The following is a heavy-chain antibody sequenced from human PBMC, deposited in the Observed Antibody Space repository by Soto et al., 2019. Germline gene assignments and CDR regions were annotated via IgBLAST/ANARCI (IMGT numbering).Heavy chain of an antibody. D-gene: IGHD5-12*01. V-gene: IGHV4-34*01. Sequence: QVQLQQWGAGLLKPSETLSLTCAVYGGSFSGYYWSWIRQPPGKGLEWIGEINHSGSTNYNPSLKSRVTISVEASKSQFSLNLSSVTAADTAVYYCARSNASEVATIKGDYFDYWGQGTLVTVSS. CDR2: INHSGST. CDR3: ARSNASEVATIKGDYFDY. CDR1: GGSFSGYY. J-gene: IGHJ4*02.